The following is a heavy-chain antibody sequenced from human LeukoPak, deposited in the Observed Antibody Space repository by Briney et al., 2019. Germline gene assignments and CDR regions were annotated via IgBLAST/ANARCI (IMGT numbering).Heavy chain of an antibody. Sequence: GGSLRLSCVASGFTFSSYWMHWVRQAPGKGLVWVSRINDDGSRTNYADSVKGRFTISRDNAKNTLYLQMNSLRAEDTAVYYCASVRYCSRTSTGCYIWFDRWGEGTLVTVSS. J-gene: IGHJ5*02. V-gene: IGHV3-74*01. CDR3: ASVRYCSRTSTGCYIWFDR. CDR1: GFTFSSYW. D-gene: IGHD2-2*01. CDR2: INDDGSRT.